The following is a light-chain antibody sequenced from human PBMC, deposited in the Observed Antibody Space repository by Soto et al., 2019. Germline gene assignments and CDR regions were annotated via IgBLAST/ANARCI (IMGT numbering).Light chain of an antibody. Sequence: QSVLTQPASVSGSPGQSITISCTGTSSDVGGYNYVSWYQQHPGKAPKLMIYEVSNRPSGVSNRLSGSKSGNTASLTISGLQAVDEADYYCSSYTSSSPYVFGTGTKGTVL. CDR2: EVS. V-gene: IGLV2-14*01. J-gene: IGLJ1*01. CDR3: SSYTSSSPYV. CDR1: SSDVGGYNY.